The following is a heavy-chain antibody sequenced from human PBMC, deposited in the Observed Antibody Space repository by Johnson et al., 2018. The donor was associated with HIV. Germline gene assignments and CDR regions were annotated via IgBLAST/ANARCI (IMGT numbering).Heavy chain of an antibody. D-gene: IGHD1-26*01. CDR3: AKDMGIVGATHDAFDI. J-gene: IGHJ3*02. Sequence: VQLVESGGGLIQPGGSLRLSCAASGFTFDDYTMHWVRQAPRKGLDWVSLISWDGGSKYYADSVKGRFTISRDNNKNSLYLQINSLRAEDTALYYCAKDMGIVGATHDAFDIWGQGTMVTVSS. CDR2: ISWDGGSK. CDR1: GFTFDDYT. V-gene: IGHV3-43*01.